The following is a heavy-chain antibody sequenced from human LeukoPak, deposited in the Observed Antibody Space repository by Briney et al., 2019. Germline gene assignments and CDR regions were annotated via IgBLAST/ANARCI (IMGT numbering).Heavy chain of an antibody. CDR1: GGSISSYY. Sequence: PSETLSLTCTVSGGSISSYYWSWIRQPPGKGLEWIGYIYYSGSTNYNPSLKSRVTISVDTSKNQFSLKLSSATAADTAVYYCARVSSGWWDYWGQGTLVTVSS. CDR2: IYYSGST. V-gene: IGHV4-59*12. J-gene: IGHJ4*02. CDR3: ARVSSGWWDY. D-gene: IGHD6-19*01.